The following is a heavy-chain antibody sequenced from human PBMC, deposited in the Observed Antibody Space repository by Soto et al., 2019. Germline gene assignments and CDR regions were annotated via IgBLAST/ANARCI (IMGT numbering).Heavy chain of an antibody. CDR2: VWYDGTDK. CDR1: GFPFSTYA. CDR3: ARTDCSSSDCPRDLVGAVTMDY. J-gene: IGHJ4*02. V-gene: IGHV3-33*01. Sequence: GGSLRLFCAASGFPFSTYAMHWVRQAPGKGLEWVAVVWYDGTDKNYADSVKGRFTISRDNSKSTLYLQMDHLRVEDTGVYHCARTDCSSSDCPRDLVGAVTMDYWGQGTPVTVSS. D-gene: IGHD2-2*01.